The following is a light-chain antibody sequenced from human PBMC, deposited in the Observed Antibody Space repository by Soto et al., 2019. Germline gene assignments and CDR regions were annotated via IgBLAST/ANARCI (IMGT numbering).Light chain of an antibody. V-gene: IGLV1-44*01. CDR2: SNT. CDR3: ATWDDSLSGL. Sequence: QAVVTQPPSASGTPGQRVTISCSGGSSDIGSNTVNWYQQLPGSAPKLLIYSNTHRPSGVPDRFSGSTSGTSASLAISGLQSEDEADYYCATWDDSLSGLFGGGTKVTVL. CDR1: SSDIGSNT. J-gene: IGLJ2*01.